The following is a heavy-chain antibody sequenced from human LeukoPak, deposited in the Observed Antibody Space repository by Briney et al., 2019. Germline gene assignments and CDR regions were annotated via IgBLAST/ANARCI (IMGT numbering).Heavy chain of an antibody. V-gene: IGHV1-8*02. CDR1: GYTFTSYD. CDR2: LNPNSDNT. D-gene: IGHD1-26*01. CDR3: GRAGSHDRQTIDF. Sequence: ASVKVSCKASGYTFTSYDINWVRQATGQGLEWMGWLNPNSDNTASAQSFQGRLTLTRNTSISTAYMELSSLRSEDTAIYYCGRAGSHDRQTIDFWGQGTLVSVSS. J-gene: IGHJ4*02.